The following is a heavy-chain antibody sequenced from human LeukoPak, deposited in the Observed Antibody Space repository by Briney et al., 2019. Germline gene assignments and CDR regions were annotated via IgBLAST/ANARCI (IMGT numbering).Heavy chain of an antibody. J-gene: IGHJ4*02. CDR1: GGSINSSSDY. Sequence: PSETLSLTCTVSGGSINSSSDYWGWIRQPPGKGLEWIGSFYYSGGTYYNPSLKSRVNRSVDTSKNQFSLKLSSVTAADTAVYYCARFTHEWEGEGYFDNWGQGTLVTVSS. CDR3: ARFTHEWEGEGYFDN. D-gene: IGHD1-26*01. CDR2: FYYSGGT. V-gene: IGHV4-39*01.